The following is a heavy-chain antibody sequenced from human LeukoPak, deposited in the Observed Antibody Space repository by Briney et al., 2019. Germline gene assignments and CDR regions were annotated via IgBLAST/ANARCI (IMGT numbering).Heavy chain of an antibody. CDR3: ARHAAPGYSSSWYYFDY. CDR2: IYYSGST. CDR1: GGSISSYD. V-gene: IGHV4-59*08. J-gene: IGHJ4*02. Sequence: DTLSLTCTGSGGSISSYDWSWIRQPPGKGLEWIGYIYYSGSTNYNPSLKSRVTISVDTSKNQFSLKLSSVTAADTAVYSCARHAAPGYSSSWYYFDYWGQGTLVTVSS. D-gene: IGHD6-13*01.